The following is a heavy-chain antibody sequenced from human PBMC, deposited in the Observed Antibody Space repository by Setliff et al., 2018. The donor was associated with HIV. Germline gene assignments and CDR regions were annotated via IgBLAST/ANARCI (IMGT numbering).Heavy chain of an antibody. V-gene: IGHV4-39*02. Sequence: PSETLSLTCTVSGGSISSSSYYWGWIRQSPGKGLEWIGSIYYSGSTAYNLALESRVSMSIDTSKNQFSLKLTSVTAADTAIYYCARGRDYTGSWFRPFYLDFWGHGNLVTVSS. CDR3: ARGRDYTGSWFRPFYLDF. J-gene: IGHJ4*01. D-gene: IGHD3-3*01. CDR2: IYYSGST. CDR1: GGSISSSSYY.